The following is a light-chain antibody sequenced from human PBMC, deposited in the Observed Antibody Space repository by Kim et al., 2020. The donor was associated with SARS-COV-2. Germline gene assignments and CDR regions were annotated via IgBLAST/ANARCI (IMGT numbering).Light chain of an antibody. CDR3: QQFNSYPLT. CDR1: QGSRSA. Sequence: ASVGERVTNTCRASQGSRSALAWYQQKPGKAPKLLIYDASSLESGVPSRFSGSGSGTDFTLTISSLQPEDFATYYCQQFNSYPLTVGGGTKVDIK. V-gene: IGKV1-13*02. CDR2: DAS. J-gene: IGKJ4*01.